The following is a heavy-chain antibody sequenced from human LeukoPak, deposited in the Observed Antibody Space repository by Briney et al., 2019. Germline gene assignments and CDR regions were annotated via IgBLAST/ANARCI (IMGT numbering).Heavy chain of an antibody. CDR2: IIPIFGTT. J-gene: IGHJ4*02. CDR1: GGTFSSYA. D-gene: IGHD3-22*01. Sequence: SVKVSCKASGGTFSSYAISWVRQAPGQGLEWMGGIIPIFGTTNYAQKLQGRVTITADESTSTAYMELSSLRSEDTAVYYCASRTYTYDSSGYYRRNYYFDYWGQGTLVTVSS. V-gene: IGHV1-69*13. CDR3: ASRTYTYDSSGYYRRNYYFDY.